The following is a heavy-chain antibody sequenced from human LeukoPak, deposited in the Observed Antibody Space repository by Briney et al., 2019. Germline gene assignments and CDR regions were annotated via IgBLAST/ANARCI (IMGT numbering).Heavy chain of an antibody. CDR2: TNHSGST. CDR3: ARVGDLFGAHRVPALPPDYYYMDV. V-gene: IGHV4-34*01. Sequence: SETLSLTCSVSGDSISYFYWSWIRQAAGKGLEWIGETNHSGSTTYNPSLKSRVIIAADTSKNQFSLKLTSVTAADTAVYFCARVGDLFGAHRVPALPPDYYYMDVWGKGTTVTVSS. J-gene: IGHJ6*03. CDR1: GDSISYFY. D-gene: IGHD3-3*01.